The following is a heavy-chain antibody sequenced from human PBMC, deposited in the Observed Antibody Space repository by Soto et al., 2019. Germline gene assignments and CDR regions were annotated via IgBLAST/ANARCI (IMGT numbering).Heavy chain of an antibody. J-gene: IGHJ5*02. CDR1: GYTFTSYG. CDR3: ARGPHRIGYYYDSSGYENWFDP. Sequence: GASVKVSCKASGYTFTSYGISWVRQAPGQGLEWMGWISAYNGNTNYAQKLQGRVTMTTDTSTSTAYMELRSLRSDDTAVYYCARGPHRIGYYYDSSGYENWFDPWGQGTLVTVSS. CDR2: ISAYNGNT. D-gene: IGHD3-22*01. V-gene: IGHV1-18*01.